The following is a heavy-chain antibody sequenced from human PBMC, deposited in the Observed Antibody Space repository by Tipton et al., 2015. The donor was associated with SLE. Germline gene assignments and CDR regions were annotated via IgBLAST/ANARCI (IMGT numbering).Heavy chain of an antibody. CDR2: ISYDGSNK. CDR3: ARKAADGGDY. Sequence: SLRLSCAASGFTFSSYAMHWVRQAPGKGLEWVAVISYDGSNKYYADSVKGRFTISRDNSKNTLYLQMNSLRAEDTAVYYCARKAADGGDYWGQGTLVTVSS. CDR1: GFTFSSYA. D-gene: IGHD6-13*01. V-gene: IGHV3-30-3*01. J-gene: IGHJ4*02.